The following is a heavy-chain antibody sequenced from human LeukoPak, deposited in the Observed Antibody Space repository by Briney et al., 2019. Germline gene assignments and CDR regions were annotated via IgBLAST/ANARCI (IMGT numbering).Heavy chain of an antibody. D-gene: IGHD6-19*01. V-gene: IGHV4-59*08. CDR2: IHYSGSP. J-gene: IGHJ2*01. CDR3: ARRGENSGSLRGWYFDL. CDR1: GASIRSSY. Sequence: SETLSLTGTGSGASIRSSYWSWLRQPPGKGLQWIGYIHYSGSPGSNASLKNRVAVSMDTSKNQFSLKLSSVTAADTAIYYCARRGENSGSLRGWYFDLWGRGTLVTVSS.